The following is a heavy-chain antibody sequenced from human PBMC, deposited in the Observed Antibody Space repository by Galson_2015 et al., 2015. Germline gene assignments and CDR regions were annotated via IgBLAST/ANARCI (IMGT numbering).Heavy chain of an antibody. V-gene: IGHV4-61*01. J-gene: IGHJ4*02. CDR3: ARLYCTRTSCYIDY. D-gene: IGHD2-2*02. CDR1: GASVNSGSYY. Sequence: SETLSLTCTVSGASVNSGSYYWSWIRQPPGKGLEWIGYVYYRGNTNYSPSLKSRVTISLDTSKNQFSLKLNSVTAADTALYSCARLYCTRTSCYIDYWGQGTLVAVSS. CDR2: VYYRGNT.